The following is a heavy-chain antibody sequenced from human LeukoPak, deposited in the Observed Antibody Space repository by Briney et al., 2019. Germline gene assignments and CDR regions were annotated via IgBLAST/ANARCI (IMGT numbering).Heavy chain of an antibody. J-gene: IGHJ3*02. CDR3: ARTGLGDALDI. V-gene: IGHV3-33*01. Sequence: GGSLRLSCAASGFTFSSYGMHWVRQAPGKGLEWVAVIWYDGSNKYYADSVKGRFTISRDNSKNTLYLQMNSLRAEDTAVYYCARTGLGDALDIWGQGTMVTVSS. CDR2: IWYDGSNK. CDR1: GFTFSSYG. D-gene: IGHD1-14*01.